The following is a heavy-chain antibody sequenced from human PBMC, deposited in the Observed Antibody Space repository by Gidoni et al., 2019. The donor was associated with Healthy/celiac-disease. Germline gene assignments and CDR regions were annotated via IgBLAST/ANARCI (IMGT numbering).Heavy chain of an antibody. CDR2: ISSNGGST. D-gene: IGHD6-19*01. CDR1: GVTFSSSA. J-gene: IGHJ4*02. Sequence: EVQLVESGGGLVQPGGSLRLSCSASGVTFSSSAMHWVRQAPGKGLEYVSAISSNGGSTYYADSVKGRFTISRDHSKNTLYLQMSSLRAEDTAVYYCVKDGTVAGYAYWGQGTLVTVSS. CDR3: VKDGTVAGYAY. V-gene: IGHV3-64D*06.